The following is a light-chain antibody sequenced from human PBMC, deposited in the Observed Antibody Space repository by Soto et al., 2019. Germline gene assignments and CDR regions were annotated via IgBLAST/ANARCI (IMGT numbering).Light chain of an antibody. Sequence: DIHITHSPSSLSSSFVDRVTITCRASQSISGYLNWYQQKPGRAPKLLIYTASSLQSGVPSRFSGSGSGTEFTLTISSLKPDDFATYYCQKYNSYSFGQGTKVDIK. CDR3: QKYNSYS. CDR1: QSISGY. J-gene: IGKJ1*01. V-gene: IGKV1-39*01. CDR2: TAS.